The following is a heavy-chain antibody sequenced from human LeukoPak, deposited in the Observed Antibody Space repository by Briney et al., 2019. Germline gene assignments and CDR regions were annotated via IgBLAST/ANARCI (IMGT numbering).Heavy chain of an antibody. CDR1: GFAFGNYA. V-gene: IGHV3-23*01. J-gene: IGHJ4*02. CDR2: ISGGGGST. D-gene: IGHD3-22*01. Sequence: GGSLRLSCAASGFAFGNYAMSWVRQAPGKGLEWVSAISGGGGSTYYVDSVRGRFTISRDNSKNTLYLQMNSLRAEDTAVYYCAKDRTYYYDSSGYYHWDYWGQGTLVTVSS. CDR3: AKDRTYYYDSSGYYHWDY.